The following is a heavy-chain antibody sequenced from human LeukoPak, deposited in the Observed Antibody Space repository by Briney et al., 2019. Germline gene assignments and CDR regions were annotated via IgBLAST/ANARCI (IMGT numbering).Heavy chain of an antibody. CDR2: ISWNGGTT. CDR1: GFTFDDYG. V-gene: IGHV3-20*04. J-gene: IGHJ4*02. D-gene: IGHD3-3*01. Sequence: GGSLRLSCAASGFTFDDYGMSWVRQAPGKGLEWVSGISWNGGTTGYADSVKGRFTISRDNAKKSLYLQMNSLRAENTALYYCARDPSGPYDFWSGYPAGGYFDYWGQGTLVTVSS. CDR3: ARDPSGPYDFWSGYPAGGYFDY.